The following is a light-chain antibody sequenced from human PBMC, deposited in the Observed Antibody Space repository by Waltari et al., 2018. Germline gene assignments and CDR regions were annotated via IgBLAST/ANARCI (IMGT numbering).Light chain of an antibody. CDR2: DVS. V-gene: IGKV1-39*01. Sequence: IQMTQSPPSLSASVGDTVTITCRASQSLNTYLNWYQQTPGKAPKLLIYDVSSLQSGVPSRFSGSGSGTDFTLTISSLQPEDFATYYCQQSYSTPRTFGHGTKVEI. J-gene: IGKJ1*01. CDR1: QSLNTY. CDR3: QQSYSTPRT.